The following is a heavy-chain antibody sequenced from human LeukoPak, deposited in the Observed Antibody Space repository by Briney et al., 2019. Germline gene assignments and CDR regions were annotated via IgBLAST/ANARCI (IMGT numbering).Heavy chain of an antibody. J-gene: IGHJ5*02. CDR1: GYTFISSD. D-gene: IGHD3-10*01. CDR3: ARGLPTRGSSWFEP. V-gene: IGHV1-8*01. Sequence: GASVKVSCKASGYTFISSDINWVRQASGQGLEWLGWMNPNSGSRAYAPKFQGRVTMTRDTSTSTAYMELSSLDYDDTAVYYCARGLPTRGSSWFEPWGQGTLVTVSS. CDR2: MNPNSGSR.